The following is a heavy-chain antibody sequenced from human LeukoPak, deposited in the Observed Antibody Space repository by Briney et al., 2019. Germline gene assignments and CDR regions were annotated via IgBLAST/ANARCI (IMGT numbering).Heavy chain of an antibody. D-gene: IGHD3-22*01. J-gene: IGHJ4*02. CDR2: IKPDGSDE. Sequence: PGGSLGLSCVVSGFTFSSYWMSWVRQAPGTGLEWVANIKPDGSDEYYVDSVKGRFTISRDNAKNSLHLQMNSLRAEDTAVYYCARTSYDSSGYYLGDYWGQGTLVTVSS. CDR1: GFTFSSYW. V-gene: IGHV3-7*01. CDR3: ARTSYDSSGYYLGDY.